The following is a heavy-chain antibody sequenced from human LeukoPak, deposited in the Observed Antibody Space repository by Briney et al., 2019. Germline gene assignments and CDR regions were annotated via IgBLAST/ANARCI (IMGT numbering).Heavy chain of an antibody. CDR2: VSSSGGGM. J-gene: IGHJ3*02. D-gene: IGHD3-10*01. CDR1: GFTLSSYE. Sequence: GGSLRLSCAASGFTLSSYEMNWVRQAPGKGLEWVSYVSSSGGGMLYADSVKGRFTISRDNAKNSLSLQMSSLRAEDTAVYYCARDLYGSGGHAFDIWGQGTMVTVSS. CDR3: ARDLYGSGGHAFDI. V-gene: IGHV3-48*03.